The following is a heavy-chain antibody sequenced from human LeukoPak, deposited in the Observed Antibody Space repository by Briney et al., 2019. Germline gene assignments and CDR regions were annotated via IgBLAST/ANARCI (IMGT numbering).Heavy chain of an antibody. CDR2: IYYSGST. CDR3: ARAVAVAGTGHFQH. Sequence: SETLSLTCTVSGGSISSYYWSWIRQPPGKGLEGIGYIYYSGSTNYNPSLKSRVTISVDTSKNQFSLQLSSVTAADTAVYYCARAVAVAGTGHFQHWGQGTLVTVSS. D-gene: IGHD6-19*01. V-gene: IGHV4-59*01. CDR1: GGSISSYY. J-gene: IGHJ1*01.